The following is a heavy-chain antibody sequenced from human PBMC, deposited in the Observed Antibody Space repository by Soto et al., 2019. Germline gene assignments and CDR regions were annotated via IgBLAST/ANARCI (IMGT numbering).Heavy chain of an antibody. J-gene: IGHJ4*02. V-gene: IGHV1-2*04. D-gene: IGHD3-22*01. CDR3: AREGSSDSSGYFADY. Sequence: QVQLVQSGAEVKKPGASVKVSCKASGYTFTGYYMHWVRQAPGQGLEWMGWINPNSGGTNYAQKFRGWVTMTRDTSISTAYMELSRLRSDDTAVYYCAREGSSDSSGYFADYWGQGTLVTVSS. CDR2: INPNSGGT. CDR1: GYTFTGYY.